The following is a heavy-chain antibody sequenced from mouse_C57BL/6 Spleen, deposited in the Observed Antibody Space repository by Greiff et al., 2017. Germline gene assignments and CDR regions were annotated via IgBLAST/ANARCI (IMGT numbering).Heavy chain of an antibody. CDR2: IDPENGDT. CDR1: GFNIKDDY. J-gene: IGHJ3*01. CDR3: HDYGFAY. D-gene: IGHD2-4*01. V-gene: IGHV14-4*01. Sequence: EVKLVESGAELVRPGASVKLSCTASGFNIKDDYMHWVKQRPEQGLEWIGWIDPENGDTEYASKFQGKATITADTSSNTAYLQLSSLTSEDTAVYYCHDYGFAYWGQGTLVTVSA.